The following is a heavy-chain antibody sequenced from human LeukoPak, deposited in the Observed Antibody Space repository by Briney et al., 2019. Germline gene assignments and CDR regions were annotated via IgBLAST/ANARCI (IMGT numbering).Heavy chain of an antibody. J-gene: IGHJ5*02. CDR2: INHSGST. D-gene: IGHD3-3*01. V-gene: IGHV4-34*01. CDR3: ARGITISGVVSKGFDP. Sequence: PSETLSLTCAVYGGSFSGYYWSWIRQPPGKGLEWIGEINHSGSTNYNPSLKSRVTISVDTSKNQFSLKLSSVTAADTAMYYCARGITISGVVSKGFDPWGQGTLVTVSS. CDR1: GGSFSGYY.